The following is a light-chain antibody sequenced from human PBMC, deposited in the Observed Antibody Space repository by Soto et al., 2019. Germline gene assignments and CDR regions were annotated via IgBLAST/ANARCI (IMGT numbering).Light chain of an antibody. J-gene: IGLJ2*01. CDR2: GNT. Sequence: QSVLTQPPSVSGAPGQRVTISCTGSSSNIGSGFDVHWYQQLPGTAPKLLIYGNTNRPSGVPDRFSGSKSGTSASLAITGLQAEDEADYYCQSYDNSLGGSVIFGGGTKVTVL. CDR1: SSNIGSGFD. CDR3: QSYDNSLGGSVI. V-gene: IGLV1-40*01.